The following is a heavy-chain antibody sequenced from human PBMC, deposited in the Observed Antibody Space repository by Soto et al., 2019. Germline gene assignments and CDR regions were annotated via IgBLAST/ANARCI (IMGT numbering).Heavy chain of an antibody. V-gene: IGHV1-69*13. D-gene: IGHD2-2*01. CDR1: GWTFSSYA. Sequence: ASVKVSCKACGWTFSSYAISWVGQAPGQGLEWMGGIIPIFGTANYAQKFQGRVTITADESTSTAYMELSSLRSEDTAVYYCARDHCSSTSCNLRAFDIWGQGTMVTVSS. J-gene: IGHJ3*02. CDR3: ARDHCSSTSCNLRAFDI. CDR2: IIPIFGTA.